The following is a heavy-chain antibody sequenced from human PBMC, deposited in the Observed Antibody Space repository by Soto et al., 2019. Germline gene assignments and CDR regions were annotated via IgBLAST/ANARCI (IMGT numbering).Heavy chain of an antibody. CDR3: ARGGTYGYGGNSPPDHSNDAFDI. J-gene: IGHJ3*02. Sequence: ASVKVSCKASGYTFTSYDINWVRQATGQGLEWMGWMNPNSGNTGYAQKFQGRVTMTRNTSISTAYMELSSLRSEDTAVYYCARGGTYGYGGNSPPDHSNDAFDIWGQGTMVTVSS. CDR1: GYTFTSYD. D-gene: IGHD4-17*01. CDR2: MNPNSGNT. V-gene: IGHV1-8*01.